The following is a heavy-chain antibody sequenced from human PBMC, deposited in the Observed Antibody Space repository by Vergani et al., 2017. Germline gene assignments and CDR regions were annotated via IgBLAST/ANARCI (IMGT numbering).Heavy chain of an antibody. Sequence: EVQVVESGGGLVQPGGSLRLSCAASGFVFCESPVHWVRHVPGPGLECLGHIRRRSEHYATAYGPSLIGRATISRDDSTNTAYLQLSSLGTDDTAIYFCSAQTQSCHDYWGQGTLVVVAS. CDR2: IRRRSEHYAT. CDR1: GFVFCESP. CDR3: SAQTQSCHDY. V-gene: IGHV3-73*01. D-gene: IGHD3-10*01. J-gene: IGHJ4*02.